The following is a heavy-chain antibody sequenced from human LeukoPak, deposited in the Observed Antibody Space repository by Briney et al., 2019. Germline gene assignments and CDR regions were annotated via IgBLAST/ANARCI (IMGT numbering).Heavy chain of an antibody. V-gene: IGHV3-30*18. CDR2: ISYDGSNK. D-gene: IGHD3-16*01. J-gene: IGHJ4*02. CDR3: AKDPNPAFTYYFDY. Sequence: GGSLRLSCAASGFTFSSYGMHWVRQAPGKGLEWVAVISYDGSNKYYADSVKGRFTISRDNSKNTLYLQMNSLRAEDTAVYYCAKDPNPAFTYYFDYWGQGTLVTVSS. CDR1: GFTFSSYG.